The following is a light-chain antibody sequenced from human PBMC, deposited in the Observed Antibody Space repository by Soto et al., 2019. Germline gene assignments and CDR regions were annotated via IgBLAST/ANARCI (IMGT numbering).Light chain of an antibody. V-gene: IGKV3-20*01. Sequence: EIVLTQSPGTLSLTPGERATLSCRASQSVTSNYLAWYQQTPGQAPRLLIYGASSRATGIPDRFRGSGSGTDFTLTISRLEPEDFAVYYCQQYCTSPKFGQGTKVEIK. CDR3: QQYCTSPK. J-gene: IGKJ1*01. CDR1: QSVTSNY. CDR2: GAS.